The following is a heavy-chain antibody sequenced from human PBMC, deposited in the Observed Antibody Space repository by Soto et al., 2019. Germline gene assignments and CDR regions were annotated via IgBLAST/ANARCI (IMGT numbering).Heavy chain of an antibody. CDR3: ATDLPSFGSIFGVAKHY. J-gene: IGHJ4*02. Sequence: ASVKVSCKVSGYTLTELSMHWVREAPGKGLEWMGGFDPEDGETIYAQKFQGRVTMTEDTSTDTAYMELSSLRSEDTAVYYCATDLPSFGSIFGVAKHYWGQGTLVTVSS. D-gene: IGHD3-3*01. V-gene: IGHV1-24*01. CDR1: GYTLTELS. CDR2: FDPEDGET.